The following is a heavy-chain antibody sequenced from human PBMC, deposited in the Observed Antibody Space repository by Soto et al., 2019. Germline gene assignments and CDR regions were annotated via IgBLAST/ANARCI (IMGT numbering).Heavy chain of an antibody. Sequence: GGSLRLSCAASGFTFSSYAMHWVRQAPGKGLEWVAVISYDGSNKYYADSVKGRFTISRDNSKNTLYLQMNSLRAEDTAVYYCARDHYDILTGYYTTALVGGYGMDVWGQGTTVTVSS. CDR3: ARDHYDILTGYYTTALVGGYGMDV. V-gene: IGHV3-30-3*01. D-gene: IGHD3-9*01. J-gene: IGHJ6*02. CDR2: ISYDGSNK. CDR1: GFTFSSYA.